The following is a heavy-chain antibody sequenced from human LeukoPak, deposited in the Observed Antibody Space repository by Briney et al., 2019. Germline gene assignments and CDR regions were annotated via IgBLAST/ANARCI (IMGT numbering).Heavy chain of an antibody. J-gene: IGHJ5*02. CDR2: MSPNSGNT. Sequence: GASVKVSCKTSGYIFSSYYMHWVRQATGQGLEWMGWMSPNSGNTGYAQKFQGRVTMTRNTSISTAYMELSSLRSEDTAVYYCAREITIFGVANVNWFDPWGQGTLVTVSS. V-gene: IGHV1-8*02. CDR1: GYIFSSYY. D-gene: IGHD3-3*01. CDR3: AREITIFGVANVNWFDP.